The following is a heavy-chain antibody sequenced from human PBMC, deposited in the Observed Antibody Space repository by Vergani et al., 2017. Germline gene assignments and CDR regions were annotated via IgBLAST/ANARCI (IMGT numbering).Heavy chain of an antibody. CDR1: GFTFNSYA. CDR2: INNNGGST. V-gene: IGHV3-23*04. J-gene: IGHJ3*01. Sequence: EVQLVESGGGLVKPGGSLRLSCAASGFTFNSYAMTWVRQAPGKGLEWVSGINNNGGSTFYADSVKGRFTISRDNSKKTLYLQMTDLGAEDTATYYCAKVCGSTSCPYGGGDFDVWGHGTMVTVSS. CDR3: AKVCGSTSCPYGGGDFDV. D-gene: IGHD2-2*01.